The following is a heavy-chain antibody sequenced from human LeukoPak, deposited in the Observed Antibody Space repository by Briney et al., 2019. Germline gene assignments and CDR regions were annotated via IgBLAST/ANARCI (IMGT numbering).Heavy chain of an antibody. D-gene: IGHD1-1*01. J-gene: IGHJ4*02. V-gene: IGHV1-18*01. CDR3: ARVHTGTRDFDY. CDR2: ISANNGNT. CDR1: GFTFTSYG. Sequence: ASVKVSCKASGFTFTSYGIRWVRQAPGQGLEWMGWISANNGNTNYAQKLQGRVTMTTDTTTSTAYMELRSLRSDDTAVYYCARVHTGTRDFDYWGQGTLVTVSS.